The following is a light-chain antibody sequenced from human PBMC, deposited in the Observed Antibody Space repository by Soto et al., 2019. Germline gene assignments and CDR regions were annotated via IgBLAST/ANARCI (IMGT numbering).Light chain of an antibody. CDR1: SSDIGGYKY. Sequence: ALTQPASVSGSPGQSITISCTGTSSDIGGYKYVSWYQQHPGKAPKLMIFEVSNRPSGVSNRFSGSKSGNTASLTISGLQADDEADYYCSSYTSSGTLVVFGGGTKLTVL. CDR2: EVS. V-gene: IGLV2-14*01. J-gene: IGLJ2*01. CDR3: SSYTSSGTLVV.